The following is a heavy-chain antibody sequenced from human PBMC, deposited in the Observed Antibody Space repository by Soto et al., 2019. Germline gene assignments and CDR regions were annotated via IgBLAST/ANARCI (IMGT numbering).Heavy chain of an antibody. CDR2: INHSGST. D-gene: IGHD3-10*01. CDR1: GGSFSGYY. CDR3: ATSGVRGATYDFDY. V-gene: IGHV4-34*01. Sequence: QVQLQQWGAGLLKPSETLSLTCAVYGGSFSGYYWSWIRQPPGKGLEWIGEINHSGSTNYNPSLKSRVTISVDTSKNQFSLKVSSVTAADTAVYYCATSGVRGATYDFDYWGQGNLVTASS. J-gene: IGHJ4*02.